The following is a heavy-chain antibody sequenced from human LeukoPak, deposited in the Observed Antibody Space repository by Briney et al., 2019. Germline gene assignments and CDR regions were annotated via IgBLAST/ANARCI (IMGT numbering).Heavy chain of an antibody. D-gene: IGHD4-17*01. J-gene: IGHJ3*02. CDR2: ITYDGKKT. Sequence: GGSLRLSCAASGFTFSTNSLHWVRQAPGKGLEWVTVITYDGKKTYYADSVKGRFTISRDNSKNTLYLQMNSLRAEDTAVYYCARAYGAGAFDIWGQGTMVTVSS. V-gene: IGHV3-30*14. CDR1: GFTFSTNS. CDR3: ARAYGAGAFDI.